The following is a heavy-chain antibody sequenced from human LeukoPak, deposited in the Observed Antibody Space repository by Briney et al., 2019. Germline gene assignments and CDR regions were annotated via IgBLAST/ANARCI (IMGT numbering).Heavy chain of an antibody. V-gene: IGHV1-18*01. Sequence: ASVKVSCKASGYTFTSYGISWVRQAPGQGLEWMGWISAYNGNTNYAQKFQGRVTITTDESTSTAYMELSSLRSEDTAVYYCAIPGDYYGSGSYYNDNDYWGQGTLVTVSS. J-gene: IGHJ4*02. D-gene: IGHD3-10*01. CDR3: AIPGDYYGSGSYYNDNDY. CDR1: GYTFTSYG. CDR2: ISAYNGNT.